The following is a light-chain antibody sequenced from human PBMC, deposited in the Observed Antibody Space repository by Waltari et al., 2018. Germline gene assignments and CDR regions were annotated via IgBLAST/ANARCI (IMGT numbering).Light chain of an antibody. Sequence: QSALTQPASVSGTPGQSITISCTGTTSDVGNYDLVSWYQHHPGTAPKLLSCEVIKRPSGVSSRFSCSKSGRTASLTISGRQPDDEADYYCCSYAGLGTYVFGSGTKVTVL. J-gene: IGLJ1*01. V-gene: IGLV2-23*02. CDR1: TSDVGNYDL. CDR2: EVI. CDR3: CSYAGLGTYV.